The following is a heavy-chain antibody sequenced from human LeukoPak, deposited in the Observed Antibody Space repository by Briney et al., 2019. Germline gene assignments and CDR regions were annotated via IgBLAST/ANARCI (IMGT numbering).Heavy chain of an antibody. V-gene: IGHV1-2*02. Sequence: ASVKVSCKASGYTFTGYYMHWVRQAPGQGLEWMGWINPNSGGTNYAQKFQGRVTKTRDTSISTAYMELSRLRSDDTAVYYCARFVVVTQRIGDAFDIWGQGTMVTVSS. J-gene: IGHJ3*02. D-gene: IGHD3-3*01. CDR1: GYTFTGYY. CDR3: ARFVVVTQRIGDAFDI. CDR2: INPNSGGT.